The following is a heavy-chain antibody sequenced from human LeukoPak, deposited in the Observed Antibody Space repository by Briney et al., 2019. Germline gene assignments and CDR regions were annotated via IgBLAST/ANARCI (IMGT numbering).Heavy chain of an antibody. CDR2: ITSGGDYI. Sequence: GGSLRLPCAASGFTFNTFNMNWVRQAPGKGLEWVSSITSGGDYIYYADSVKGRFTTSRDNAKNSLSLQLNSLRVEDTAVYCCARGHYDVLAASYKWTPDYWGQGTLVTVSS. J-gene: IGHJ4*02. CDR1: GFTFNTFN. D-gene: IGHD3-9*01. CDR3: ARGHYDVLAASYKWTPDY. V-gene: IGHV3-21*01.